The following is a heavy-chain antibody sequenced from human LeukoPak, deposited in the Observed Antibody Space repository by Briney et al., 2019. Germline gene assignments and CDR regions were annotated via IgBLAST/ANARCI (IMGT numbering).Heavy chain of an antibody. CDR2: IKSKTDGGTT. J-gene: IGHJ4*02. D-gene: IGHD3-3*01. V-gene: IGHV3-15*01. Sequence: GGSLRLSCAASGFIFSNAWMSWVRQAPGKGLEWVGRIKSKTDGGTTDYAAPVKGRFTISRDDSKNTLYLQMNSLKTEDTAVYYCTTGDYDFWSGFYWGQGTLVTVSS. CDR1: GFIFSNAW. CDR3: TTGDYDFWSGFY.